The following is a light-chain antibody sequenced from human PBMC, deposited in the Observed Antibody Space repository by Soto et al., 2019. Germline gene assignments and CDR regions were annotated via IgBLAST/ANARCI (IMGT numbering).Light chain of an antibody. CDR3: QQFSSHSST. J-gene: IGKJ2*01. CDR1: QSISKC. Sequence: DIQMTQSPSTLSASVGDRVTITCRASQSISKCLAWYQHKPGQAPKLLIYKASILESGVPSRFSGSGSETDFPLSINSLQPDDFATYYCQQFSSHSSTFGQGTKLEIK. CDR2: KAS. V-gene: IGKV1-5*03.